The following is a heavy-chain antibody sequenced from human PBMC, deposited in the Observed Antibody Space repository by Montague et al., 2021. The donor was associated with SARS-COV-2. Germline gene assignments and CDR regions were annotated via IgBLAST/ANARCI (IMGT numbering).Heavy chain of an antibody. Sequence: SETLSLTCTVSDGSFRGFYLNWIRQSPGKALEWIGYINDSGNTYHNPSLKSRVSISVDTSKSQLSLKVMSVTAADTAVYYCARRCTGGGYCHASHWGQGTLVTVSS. D-gene: IGHD2-21*02. CDR1: DGSFRGFY. V-gene: IGHV4-59*08. CDR3: ARRCTGGGYCHASH. CDR2: INDSGNT. J-gene: IGHJ4*02.